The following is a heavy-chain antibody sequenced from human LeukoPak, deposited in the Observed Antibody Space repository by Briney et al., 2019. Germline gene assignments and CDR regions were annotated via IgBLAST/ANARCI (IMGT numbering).Heavy chain of an antibody. J-gene: IGHJ6*04. V-gene: IGHV4-30-2*01. CDR2: IYHSGST. CDR1: GDSISSGGYS. Sequence: PSETLSLTCAVSGDSISSGGYSWSWIRQPPGKGLEWTGYIYHSGSTYYNPSLKSRVTISVDRSKNQFSLKLSSVTAADTAVYYCARAVGLLWFGELLNYGMDVWGKGTTVTVSS. CDR3: ARAVGLLWFGELLNYGMDV. D-gene: IGHD3-10*01.